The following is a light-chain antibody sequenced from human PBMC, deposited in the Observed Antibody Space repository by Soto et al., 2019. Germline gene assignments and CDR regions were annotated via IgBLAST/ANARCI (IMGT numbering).Light chain of an antibody. J-gene: IGKJ1*01. CDR2: DAS. V-gene: IGKV1-5*01. CDR3: QQYDSLSVWK. CDR1: QGISGW. Sequence: DIHITQSPSTLSASVGDRVTITCLASQGISGWLAWYQQKAGKAPRLLIFDASSLMSGVPSRFSGSGYGTELTLTINRMQPDDSETYYCQQYDSLSVWKFGQGKKVDIK.